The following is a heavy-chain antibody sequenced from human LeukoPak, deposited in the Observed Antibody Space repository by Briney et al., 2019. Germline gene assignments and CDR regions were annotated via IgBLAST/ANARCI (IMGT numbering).Heavy chain of an antibody. Sequence: SETLSLTCAVYGGSFSGYYWSWIRQPPGKGLEWIGEINHSGSTNYNPSLKSRVTISVDTSKNQFSLKLSSVTAADTAVYYCARGPNYGGNSKDFDYGGQETLVPVS. CDR2: INHSGST. CDR1: GGSFSGYY. CDR3: ARGPNYGGNSKDFDY. V-gene: IGHV4-34*01. D-gene: IGHD4-23*01. J-gene: IGHJ4*02.